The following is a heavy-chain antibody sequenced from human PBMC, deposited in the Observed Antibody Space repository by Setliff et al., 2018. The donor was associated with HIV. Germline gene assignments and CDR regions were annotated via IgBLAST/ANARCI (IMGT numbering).Heavy chain of an antibody. CDR2: MHTSGNT. V-gene: IGHV4-4*07. CDR1: GDSIIGYY. J-gene: IGHJ4*02. Sequence: SETLSLTCTSSGDSIIGYYWSWIRQPAGKGLEWIGRMHTSGNTNYNPSLKSRVTMSVDTSKNQFSLRLSSVTAADTAVYYCARDQKGYSYGYFDSWGQGTLVTVSS. D-gene: IGHD5-18*01. CDR3: ARDQKGYSYGYFDS.